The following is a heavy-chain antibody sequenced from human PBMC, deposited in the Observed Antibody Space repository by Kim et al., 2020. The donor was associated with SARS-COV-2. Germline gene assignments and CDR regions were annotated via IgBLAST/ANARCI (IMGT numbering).Heavy chain of an antibody. CDR1: GGSISSSSYY. CDR2: IYYSGST. CDR3: ARHVSRIVGAGMSSKNYYYYYYGMDV. V-gene: IGHV4-39*01. Sequence: SETLSLTCTVSGGSISSSSYYWGWIRQPPGKGLEWIGSIYYSGSTYYNPSLKSRVTISVDTSKNQFSLKLSSVTAADTAVYYCARHVSRIVGAGMSSKNYYYYYYGMDVWGQGTTVTVSS. J-gene: IGHJ6*02. D-gene: IGHD1-26*01.